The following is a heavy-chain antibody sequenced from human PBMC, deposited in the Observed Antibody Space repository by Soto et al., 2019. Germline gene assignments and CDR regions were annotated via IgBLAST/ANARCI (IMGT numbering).Heavy chain of an antibody. Sequence: PSETLSLTCTVSGGSISSYYWSWIRQPPGKGLEWIGYIYYSGSTYYNPSLKSRVTISVDTSKNQFSLKLSSVTAADTAVYYCARVYYDSSGYYDAFDIWGQGTMVTVS. CDR2: IYYSGST. J-gene: IGHJ3*02. CDR3: ARVYYDSSGYYDAFDI. D-gene: IGHD3-22*01. V-gene: IGHV4-59*01. CDR1: GGSISSYY.